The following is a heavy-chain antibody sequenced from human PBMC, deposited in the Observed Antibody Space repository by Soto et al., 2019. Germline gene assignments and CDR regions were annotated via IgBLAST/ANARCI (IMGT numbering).Heavy chain of an antibody. CDR2: SRNKGSGYMA. D-gene: IGHD5-12*01. Sequence: EVQLVESGGGLVQPGGSLRLSCSTSGFTFTDHYMDWVRQAPGKGLEWVGRSRNKGSGYMALYAASVTGRFIISRDESERSLYLQMNSLQVDDTAVYHCAISGSSHPWGQGVQVTVSS. V-gene: IGHV3-72*01. CDR1: GFTFTDHY. J-gene: IGHJ5*02. CDR3: AISGSSHP.